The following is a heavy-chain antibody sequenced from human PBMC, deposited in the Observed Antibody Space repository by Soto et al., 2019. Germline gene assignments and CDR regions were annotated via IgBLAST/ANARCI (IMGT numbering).Heavy chain of an antibody. J-gene: IGHJ4*02. CDR3: ARVAGHQHARFDT. V-gene: IGHV1-2*02. CDR1: GYSFTKYH. Sequence: ASVKVSCKASGYSFTKYHIHWVRQAPGQGLEWMGWINPGSDVTNQAQKFQGRVTMTRDTSITTTYMELNSLTSDDTAVYYCARVAGHQHARFDTWGQGALVTVSS. CDR2: INPGSDVT. D-gene: IGHD2-2*01.